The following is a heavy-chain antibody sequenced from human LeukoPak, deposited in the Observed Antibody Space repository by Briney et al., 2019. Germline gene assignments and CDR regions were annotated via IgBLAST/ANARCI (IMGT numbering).Heavy chain of an antibody. CDR3: ARSSYSSSSSV. CDR2: INSDGSEG. J-gene: IGHJ3*01. D-gene: IGHD6-6*01. CDR1: GFTFSGFW. V-gene: IGHV3-7*03. Sequence: GGSLRLSCAVSGFTFSGFWMSWSRQAPGKGLEWVASINSDGSEGYYADVVKGRFTISRDNAKNSLYLQINSLRAEDTAVYYCARSSYSSSSSVWGQGTMDTVSS.